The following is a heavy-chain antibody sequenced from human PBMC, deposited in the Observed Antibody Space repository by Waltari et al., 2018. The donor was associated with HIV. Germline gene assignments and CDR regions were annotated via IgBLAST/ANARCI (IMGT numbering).Heavy chain of an antibody. J-gene: IGHJ4*02. Sequence: QVQLQESGPGLVKPSETLSLTCTVSGGSISSYYWSWIRQPPGKGLEWIGYIYYSGSTNYNPSLKSRVTISVDTSKNQFSLKLSSVTAADTAVYYCARVGGTTNYFDYWGQGTLVTVSS. CDR2: IYYSGST. D-gene: IGHD5-12*01. CDR1: GGSISSYY. V-gene: IGHV4-59*01. CDR3: ARVGGTTNYFDY.